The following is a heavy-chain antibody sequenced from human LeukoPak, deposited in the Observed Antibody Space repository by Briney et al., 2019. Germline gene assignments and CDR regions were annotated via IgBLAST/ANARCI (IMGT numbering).Heavy chain of an antibody. CDR2: ISSSGSTI. J-gene: IGHJ4*02. Sequence: GRSLRLSCVASGFTFSTYEMNWVRQAPGKGLEWVSYISSSGSTIYYADSVKGRFTISRDNAKNSLYLQMNSLRAEDTAVYYCAREWGLSPFDYWGQGTLVTVSS. D-gene: IGHD3-16*01. V-gene: IGHV3-48*03. CDR3: AREWGLSPFDY. CDR1: GFTFSTYE.